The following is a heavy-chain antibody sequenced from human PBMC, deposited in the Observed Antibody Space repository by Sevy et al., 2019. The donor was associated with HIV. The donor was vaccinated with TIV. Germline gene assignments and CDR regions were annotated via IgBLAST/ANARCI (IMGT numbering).Heavy chain of an antibody. J-gene: IGHJ6*02. Sequence: RQRESLKISCKGSGYSSGYSFSNYWIGWVRQMPGKGLEWVGIIYPGDSDTRYSPSVKGQVTISADKSISTAYLQWSSLKASDTAMYYCARGARGTIPSYYYYGMDVWGQGTTVTVSS. D-gene: IGHD1-1*01. CDR1: GYSFSNYW. CDR3: ARGARGTIPSYYYYGMDV. V-gene: IGHV5-51*03. CDR2: IYPGDSDT.